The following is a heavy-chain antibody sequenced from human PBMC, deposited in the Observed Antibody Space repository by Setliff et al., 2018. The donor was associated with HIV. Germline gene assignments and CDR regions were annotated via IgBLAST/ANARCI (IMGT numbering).Heavy chain of an antibody. CDR3: GRVPYKSAWFSGGHNPFDV. CDR1: GYTFTSYY. J-gene: IGHJ3*01. V-gene: IGHV1-46*01. CDR2: INPSGGST. Sequence: ASVKVSCKASGYTFTSYYMHWVRQAPGQGLEWMGIINPSGGSTSYAQKFQGRVTMTIDTSTSTVYMDLRSLTSDDTAVYYCGRVPYKSAWFSGGHNPFDVWGQGTMVTVSS. D-gene: IGHD6-19*01.